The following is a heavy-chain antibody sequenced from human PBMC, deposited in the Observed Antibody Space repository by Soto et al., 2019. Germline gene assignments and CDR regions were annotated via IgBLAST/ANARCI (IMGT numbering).Heavy chain of an antibody. Sequence: PGGSLRLSCAASGFTFSSYGMHWVRQAPGKGLEWVAVISYDGSNKYYADSVKGRFTISRDNSKNTLYLQMNSLRAEDTAVYYCAKEISSLNLYYYGSGSSPIDYWGQGTLVTVSS. J-gene: IGHJ4*02. CDR3: AKEISSLNLYYYGSGSSPIDY. D-gene: IGHD3-10*01. V-gene: IGHV3-30*18. CDR1: GFTFSSYG. CDR2: ISYDGSNK.